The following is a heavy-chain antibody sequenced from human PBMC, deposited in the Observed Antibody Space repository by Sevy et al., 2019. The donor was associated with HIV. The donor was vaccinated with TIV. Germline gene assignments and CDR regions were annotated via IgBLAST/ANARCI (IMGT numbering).Heavy chain of an antibody. CDR2: IYTSGST. V-gene: IGHV4-4*07. CDR1: GGSISSYY. Sequence: SETLSLTCTVSGGSISSYYWSWIRQPAGKGLEWIGRIYTSGSTNYNPSPKSRVTMSVDTSKNQFSLKLSSVTAADTAVYYCARDGYSSSWYGGQFDYWGQGTLVTVSS. J-gene: IGHJ4*02. CDR3: ARDGYSSSWYGGQFDY. D-gene: IGHD6-13*01.